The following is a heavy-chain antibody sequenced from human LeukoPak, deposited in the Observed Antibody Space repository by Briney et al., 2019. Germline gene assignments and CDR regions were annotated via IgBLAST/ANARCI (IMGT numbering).Heavy chain of an antibody. CDR1: GYKFTSYG. CDR3: ARAPFGYKESPFDY. D-gene: IGHD1-14*01. CDR2: IIPIFGTT. V-gene: IGHV1-69*05. J-gene: IGHJ4*02. Sequence: SVKVSCKASGYKFTSYGLAWVRQAPGQGLEWMGGIIPIFGTTNYAQKFQGRVTITTDESTSTAYMELSSLRSEDTAVYYCARAPFGYKESPFDYWGQGTLVTVSS.